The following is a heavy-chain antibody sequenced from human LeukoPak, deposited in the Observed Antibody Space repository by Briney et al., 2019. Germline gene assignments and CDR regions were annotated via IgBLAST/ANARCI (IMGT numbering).Heavy chain of an antibody. D-gene: IGHD2-2*01. Sequence: SETLSLTCAVHGGSFSGYYWSWIRQPPGKGLEWIGEINHSGSTNYNPSLKSRVTISVDTPKNQFSLKLSSVTAADTAVYYCARGYCSSTSCQTAGYYFDYWGQGTLVTVSS. CDR3: ARGYCSSTSCQTAGYYFDY. CDR1: GGSFSGYY. V-gene: IGHV4-34*01. CDR2: INHSGST. J-gene: IGHJ4*02.